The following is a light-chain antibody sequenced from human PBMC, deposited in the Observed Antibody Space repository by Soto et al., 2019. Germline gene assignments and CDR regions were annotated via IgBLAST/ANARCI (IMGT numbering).Light chain of an antibody. V-gene: IGKV1-9*01. Sequence: DIQLTQSPSFLSASVGDRVTITCRASKAIASFLAWYQQKPGEAPKLLVYSASTLQSGVPSRFRGSRSGPEYPLTISSLQPEDFATYYCQQLNSYPYTFAQGTKLEIK. CDR1: KAIASF. CDR3: QQLNSYPYT. J-gene: IGKJ2*01. CDR2: SAS.